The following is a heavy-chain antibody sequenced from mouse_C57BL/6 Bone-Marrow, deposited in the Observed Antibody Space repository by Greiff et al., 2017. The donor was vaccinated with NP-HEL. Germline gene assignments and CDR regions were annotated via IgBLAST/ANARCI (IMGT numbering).Heavy chain of an antibody. V-gene: IGHV3-6*01. Sequence: EVKLMESGPGLVKPSQSLSLTCSVTGYSITSGYYWNWIRQFPGNKLEWMGYISYDGSNNYNPSLKNRISITRDTSKNQFFLKLNSVTTEDTATYYCARGGSYYSTFAYWGQGTLVTVSA. CDR2: ISYDGSN. D-gene: IGHD2-5*01. CDR3: ARGGSYYSTFAY. CDR1: GYSITSGYY. J-gene: IGHJ3*01.